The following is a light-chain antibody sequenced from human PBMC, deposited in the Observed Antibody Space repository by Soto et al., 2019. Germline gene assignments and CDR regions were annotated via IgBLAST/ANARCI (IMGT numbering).Light chain of an antibody. CDR1: QSVGIK. CDR3: HHRDGWPAT. Sequence: TVLTQSPATLSLSPGERATLSCRASQSVGIKLAWYQQKPGQSPRLLIYDIVNRATGIPARFSGSGAGTDFTLTITSLEPEDFAVEYCHHRDGWPATFGQGTKVEI. CDR2: DIV. V-gene: IGKV3-11*01. J-gene: IGKJ1*01.